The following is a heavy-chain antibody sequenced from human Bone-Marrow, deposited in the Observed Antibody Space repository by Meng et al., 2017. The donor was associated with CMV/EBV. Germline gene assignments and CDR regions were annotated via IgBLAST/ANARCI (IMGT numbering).Heavy chain of an antibody. CDR1: GYTFTSYG. Sequence: ASVKVSCKASGYTFTSYGISWVRQAPGQGLEWMGWISAYNGNTNYAQKLQGRVTMTTDTSTSTAYMELRSLRSEDTAVYYCASCSDTTITAMAKYYFDYWGQGTLVTVSS. CDR3: ASCSDTTITAMAKYYFDY. D-gene: IGHD5-18*01. V-gene: IGHV1-18*01. J-gene: IGHJ4*02. CDR2: ISAYNGNT.